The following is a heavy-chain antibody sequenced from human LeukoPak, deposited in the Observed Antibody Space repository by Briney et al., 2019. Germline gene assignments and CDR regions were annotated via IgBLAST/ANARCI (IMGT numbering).Heavy chain of an antibody. V-gene: IGHV4-31*03. CDR1: GGSISSGGYC. Sequence: PSETLSLTCIVSGGSISSGGYCWSWIRQHPGKGLEWIGYIYYSGSTYYNPSLKSRVTISVDTSKNQFSLKLSSVTAADTAVYYCARGPTGSTGFDYWGQGTLVTVSS. CDR3: ARGPTGSTGFDY. J-gene: IGHJ4*02. D-gene: IGHD1-1*01. CDR2: IYYSGST.